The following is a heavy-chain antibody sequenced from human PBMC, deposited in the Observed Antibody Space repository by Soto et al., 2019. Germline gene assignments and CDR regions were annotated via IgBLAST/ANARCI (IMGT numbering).Heavy chain of an antibody. CDR3: ARGPTDYYDNSGDYFLDY. CDR2: ISTYNGNT. J-gene: IGHJ4*02. D-gene: IGHD3-22*01. Sequence: QVQLVQSGAEVKKPGASVKVSCKASGYTFTTYGMSWVRQAPGQGLDWMGWISTYNGNTKYAERLQGRVTMTTDTTTSTAYMELMSLRSEDTAVYYCARGPTDYYDNSGDYFLDYCGQGTLVTVSS. V-gene: IGHV1-18*01. CDR1: GYTFTTYG.